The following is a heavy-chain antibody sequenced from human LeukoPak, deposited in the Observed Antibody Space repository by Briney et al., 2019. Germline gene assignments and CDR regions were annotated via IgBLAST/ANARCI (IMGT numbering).Heavy chain of an antibody. CDR3: AKAGLVRGGALDS. Sequence: GGSVRLSCAASGFTFSSYSMNWVRQAPGKGLEWVSYISSSSSTKYYADSMKGRFTISRDNAKNSLYLQMNSLRAEDTAVYYCAKAGLVRGGALDSWGQGTLVTVSS. J-gene: IGHJ4*02. CDR1: GFTFSSYS. CDR2: ISSSSSTK. D-gene: IGHD4/OR15-4a*01. V-gene: IGHV3-48*01.